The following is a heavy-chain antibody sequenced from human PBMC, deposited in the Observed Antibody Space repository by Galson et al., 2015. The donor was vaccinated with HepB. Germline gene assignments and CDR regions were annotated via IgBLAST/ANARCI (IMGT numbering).Heavy chain of an antibody. CDR3: ARVVSGYDFAFDI. CDR2: ISGSTSYI. Sequence: SLRLSCAASGFTFSSYTINWVRQPPGTGLEWVSSISGSTSYIFYADSVKGRFAISRDRAKNSLYLQINSLRAEDTAVYYCARVVSGYDFAFDIWGQGTMVTVSS. D-gene: IGHD5-12*01. V-gene: IGHV3-21*01. J-gene: IGHJ3*02. CDR1: GFTFSSYT.